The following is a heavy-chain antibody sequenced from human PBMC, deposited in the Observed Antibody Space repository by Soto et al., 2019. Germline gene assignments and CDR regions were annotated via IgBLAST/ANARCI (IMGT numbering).Heavy chain of an antibody. V-gene: IGHV3-30-3*01. Sequence: QVQLVESGGGVVQPGRSLRLSCAASGFTFSSYAMHWVRQAPGKGLEWVAVISYDGSNKYYADSVKGRFTIFRDNAKNTLYLQMNSLRADDTAVYYCARDIGYCSGGSGYYYYGMDVWGQGTTVTVSS. CDR3: ARDIGYCSGGSGYYYYGMDV. CDR2: ISYDGSNK. CDR1: GFTFSSYA. J-gene: IGHJ6*02. D-gene: IGHD2-15*01.